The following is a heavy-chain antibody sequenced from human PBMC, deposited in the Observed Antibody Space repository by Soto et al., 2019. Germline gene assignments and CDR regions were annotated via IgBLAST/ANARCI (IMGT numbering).Heavy chain of an antibody. CDR1: GGYISGSTSY. Sequence: PSETLSLTCTVSGGYISGSTSYWGWIRQPPGKGLEWIGNIYYSGNTYYNPSLKSRVTISVDTSKNQFSLKLSSVTAADTAVYYCARAEGEGGSLAVLGYWGQGTLVTVSS. J-gene: IGHJ4*02. D-gene: IGHD1-26*01. CDR2: IYYSGNT. CDR3: ARAEGEGGSLAVLGY. V-gene: IGHV4-39*07.